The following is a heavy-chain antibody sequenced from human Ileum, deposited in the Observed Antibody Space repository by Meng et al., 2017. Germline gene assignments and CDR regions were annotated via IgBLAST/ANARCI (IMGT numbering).Heavy chain of an antibody. Sequence: QIQPQQSGPGLVKPAQTLSRTCGRSGDTVSTNSGGWNWIRQSPSRGLEWLGRTYYRSKWFTDYAVSVKSRITINPDTSTNQFSLQLNSVTPEDTAVYYCARSGSGWSLDYWGQGTLVTVSS. D-gene: IGHD6-19*01. V-gene: IGHV6-1*01. CDR1: GDTVSTNSGG. J-gene: IGHJ4*02. CDR3: ARSGSGWSLDY. CDR2: TYYRSKWFT.